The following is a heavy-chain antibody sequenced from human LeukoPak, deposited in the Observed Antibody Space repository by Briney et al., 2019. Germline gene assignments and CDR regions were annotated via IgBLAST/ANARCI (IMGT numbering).Heavy chain of an antibody. CDR1: GFTFSNYG. V-gene: IGHV3-7*05. CDR2: IKQDGSEK. J-gene: IGHJ5*02. CDR3: ARGHVWFDP. Sequence: PGGSLRLSCAASGFTFSNYGMTWVRQAPGKGLEWVANIKQDGSEKYYVDSVKGRLTISRDNAKNSLYLQMNSLRAEDMAVYYCARGHVWFDPWGQGTLVTVSS.